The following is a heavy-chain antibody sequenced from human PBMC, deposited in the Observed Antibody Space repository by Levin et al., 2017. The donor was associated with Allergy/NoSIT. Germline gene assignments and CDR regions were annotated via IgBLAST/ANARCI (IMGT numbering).Heavy chain of an antibody. CDR2: INPSGGST. D-gene: IGHD2-21*02. V-gene: IGHV1-46*01. J-gene: IGHJ3*02. CDR1: GYTFTSYY. CDR3: ARGSLEPSDYHIVVVTAILLGAFDI. Sequence: GGSLRLSCKASGYTFTSYYMHWVRQAPGQGLEWMGIINPSGGSTSYAQKFQGRVTMTRDTSTSTVYMELSSLRSEDTAVYYCARGSLEPSDYHIVVVTAILLGAFDIWGQGTMVTVSS.